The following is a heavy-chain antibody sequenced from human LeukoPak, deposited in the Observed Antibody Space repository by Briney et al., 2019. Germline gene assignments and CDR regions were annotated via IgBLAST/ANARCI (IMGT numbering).Heavy chain of an antibody. V-gene: IGHV4-34*01. CDR1: GGSFSGYY. CDR3: ARGRGFGELFTY. CDR2: INHSGST. J-gene: IGHJ4*02. D-gene: IGHD3-10*01. Sequence: PSETLSLTCAVYGGSFSGYYWSWLRQPRGKGVEWLGEINHSGSTNYNPSLKSRVSISVDTSKNQFSLKLSSVTAADTAVYYCARGRGFGELFTYWGQGTLVTVSS.